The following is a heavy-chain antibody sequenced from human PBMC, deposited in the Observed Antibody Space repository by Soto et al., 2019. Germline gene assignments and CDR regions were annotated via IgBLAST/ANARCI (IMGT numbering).Heavy chain of an antibody. CDR3: ASPDSAYYYDSRGSFDY. CDR2: VFYTGFT. J-gene: IGHJ4*02. V-gene: IGHV4-39*01. CDR1: GGSISGSYYY. Sequence: SETLSLTCAVSGGSISGSYYYWAWLRQSPGKGPEWIGSVFYTGFTSYNPSLKSRVTISVDTSKNQFSLKLSSVTAADTAVYYCASPDSAYYYDSRGSFDYWGQGTLVTV. D-gene: IGHD3-22*01.